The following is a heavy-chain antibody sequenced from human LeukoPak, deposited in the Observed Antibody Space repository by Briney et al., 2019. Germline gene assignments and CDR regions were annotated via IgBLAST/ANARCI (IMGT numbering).Heavy chain of an antibody. Sequence: GGSLRLSCAASGFTFNIFAMNWVRQASGRGLEWVSTISGSGISTYYADSVKGRFTISRDNSKNTLYLQINSLRDEDKAVYFCAKDQHGYDKPIDYWGQGTLVTVSS. V-gene: IGHV3-23*01. CDR2: ISGSGIST. CDR1: GFTFNIFA. CDR3: AKDQHGYDKPIDY. J-gene: IGHJ4*02. D-gene: IGHD5-12*01.